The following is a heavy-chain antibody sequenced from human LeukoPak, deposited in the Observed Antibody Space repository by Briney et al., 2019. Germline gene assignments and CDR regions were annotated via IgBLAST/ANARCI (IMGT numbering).Heavy chain of an antibody. V-gene: IGHV1-46*01. CDR2: INPRGDAT. D-gene: IGHD1-1*01. CDR1: GNAFIGYW. CDR3: AREGQQLKHFDY. J-gene: IGHJ4*02. Sequence: ASVKVSCKASGNAFIGYWIHWVRQAPGQGLEWMGAINPRGDATIGAQKFQGRVTTTRDTSTSTVYIELSSLRSEDTAVYYCAREGQQLKHFDYWGQGTLVTVSS.